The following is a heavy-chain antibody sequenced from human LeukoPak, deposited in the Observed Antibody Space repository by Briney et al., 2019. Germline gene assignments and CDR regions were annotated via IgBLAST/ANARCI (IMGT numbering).Heavy chain of an antibody. CDR1: GFTFTFYS. J-gene: IGHJ4*02. D-gene: IGHD4-17*01. CDR3: VRPSIDDYGDCGY. CDR2: ISSLGRSYK. V-gene: IGHV3-21*01. Sequence: GGSLRLSRAASGFTFTFYSMNWVRQAPGKGLEWISSISSLGRSYKYYADSVKGRFTISRDDAKNSLYLQMNSLRADDTAVYYCVRPSIDDYGDCGYWGQGTLVTVSS.